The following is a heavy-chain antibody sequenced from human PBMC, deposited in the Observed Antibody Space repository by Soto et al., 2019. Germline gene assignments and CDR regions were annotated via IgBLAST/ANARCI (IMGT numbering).Heavy chain of an antibody. D-gene: IGHD1-26*01. CDR2: IYSGGST. V-gene: IGHV3-53*01. J-gene: IGHJ3*02. CDR1: GFTVSSNY. Sequence: GGSLRLSCAASGFTVSSNYMSWVRQAPGKGLEWVSVIYSGGSTYYADSVKGRFTISRDNSKNTLYLQMNSLRAEDTAVYYCARMHSGSYFAFDIWGQGTMVTV. CDR3: ARMHSGSYFAFDI.